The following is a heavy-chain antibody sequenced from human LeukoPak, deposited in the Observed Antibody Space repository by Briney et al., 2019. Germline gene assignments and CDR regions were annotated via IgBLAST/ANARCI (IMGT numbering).Heavy chain of an antibody. D-gene: IGHD5-18*01. CDR1: GFTFSNAW. CDR3: TTKTATVTHFIDY. CDR2: IKSKTDGETI. V-gene: IGHV3-15*01. Sequence: GGSLTPSCAASGFTFSNAWVTCVRQAPGKGLEWVGRIKSKTDGETIDYAAPVKGRFTISRDDSKNTLSLQMNSLKTEDTAVYYCTTKTATVTHFIDYWGQGTLVTVSS. J-gene: IGHJ4*02.